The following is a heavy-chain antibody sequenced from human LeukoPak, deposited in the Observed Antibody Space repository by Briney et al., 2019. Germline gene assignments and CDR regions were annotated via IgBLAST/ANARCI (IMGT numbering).Heavy chain of an antibody. D-gene: IGHD2-21*01. Sequence: GGSLRLSCAASGFTFNSYAMSWVRQAPGKGPEWVPTIYYAGGDTYYADSVKGRFTVSRDNINNALHLQMDSLRVEDTAVYYCAKDHGAAVVPRRFDYWGRGTLVTVSS. V-gene: IGHV3-23*01. J-gene: IGHJ4*02. CDR3: AKDHGAAVVPRRFDY. CDR2: IYYAGGDT. CDR1: GFTFNSYA.